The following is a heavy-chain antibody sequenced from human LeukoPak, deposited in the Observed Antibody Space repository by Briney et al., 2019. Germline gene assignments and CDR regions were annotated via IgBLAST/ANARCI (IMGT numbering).Heavy chain of an antibody. CDR1: GFTFSRLG. CDR3: AKEGDEFRGYLDV. CDR2: IHNDGTQG. Sequence: GTSLRLSCAASGFTFSRLGIQWVRQAPGKGLEWVAVIHNDGTQGQYGNSVKGRFTISKDNSQSTLYLQMNNLRDDDTAVYYCAKEGDEFRGYLDVWGKGTTVTVSS. V-gene: IGHV3-33*06. D-gene: IGHD1-26*01. J-gene: IGHJ6*03.